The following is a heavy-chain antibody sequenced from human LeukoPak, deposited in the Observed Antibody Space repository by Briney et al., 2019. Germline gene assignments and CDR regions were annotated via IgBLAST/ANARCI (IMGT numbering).Heavy chain of an antibody. CDR3: ARQGTRRSYYGSGINFEYGMDV. CDR1: GLPFSYSR. J-gene: IGHJ6*01. CDR2: IIGDSISV. D-gene: IGHD3-10*01. Sequence: GGLLRLPVVASGLPFSYSRMNWVGQAPGKGLGWVSSIIGDSISVYHADSVKDRLPTSKANAKNPLYRQVNRLRAEETAVYYCARQGTRRSYYGSGINFEYGMDVWGQPTTVTTSS. V-gene: IGHV3-21*01.